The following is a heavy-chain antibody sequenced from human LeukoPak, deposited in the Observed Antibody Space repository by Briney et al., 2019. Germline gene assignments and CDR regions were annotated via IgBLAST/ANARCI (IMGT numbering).Heavy chain of an antibody. J-gene: IGHJ6*03. CDR3: ATEVYYYMDV. Sequence: PGGSLRLSCAASGLTFSNYWMSWVRQAPGKGLEWMANIKEDGSAKYYVDSVKGRFTISRDNAKNSLYLQMNSLRAEDTAVYYCATEVYYYMDVWGKGTTVTVSS. V-gene: IGHV3-7*01. CDR1: GLTFSNYW. CDR2: IKEDGSAK.